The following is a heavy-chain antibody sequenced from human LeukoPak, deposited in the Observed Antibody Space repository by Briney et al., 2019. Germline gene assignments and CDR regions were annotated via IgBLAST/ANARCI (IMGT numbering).Heavy chain of an antibody. CDR3: VRSLRSADF. CDR2: ISPDGSQT. V-gene: IGHV3-74*01. Sequence: GGSLRVSCAASGFSLSNYWMHWVRQAPGKGLTWVSQISPDGSQTFYADSVKGRFTISRDNAKNTLFLQMDSLRAEDTALYYCVRSLRSADFWGQGTLVTVSS. CDR1: GFSLSNYW. J-gene: IGHJ4*02.